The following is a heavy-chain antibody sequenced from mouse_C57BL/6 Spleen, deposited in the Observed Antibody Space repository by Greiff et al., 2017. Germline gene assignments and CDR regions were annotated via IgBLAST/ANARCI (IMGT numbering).Heavy chain of an antibody. D-gene: IGHD3-1*01. J-gene: IGHJ3*01. V-gene: IGHV1-26*01. CDR2: INPNNGGT. CDR1: GYTFTDYY. CDR3: AITSSTGGFAY. Sequence: EVQLQQSGPELVKPGASVKISCKASGYTFTDYYMNWVKQSHGKSLEWIGDINPNNGGTSYNQKFKGKATLTVDKSSSTAYMELRSLTSEDSAVYYCAITSSTGGFAYWGQGTLVTVSA.